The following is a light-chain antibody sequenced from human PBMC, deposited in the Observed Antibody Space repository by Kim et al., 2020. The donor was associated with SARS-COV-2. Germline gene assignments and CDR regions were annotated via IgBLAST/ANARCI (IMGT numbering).Light chain of an antibody. CDR2: HDS. CDR1: KLGDKY. Sequence: SYELTQPPSVSVSPGQTASITCSGDKLGDKYAYWYQQKPGQSPVLVIYHDSKRPSGIPERFSGSNSGNTATLTISGTQAMDEADYYCQAWDSSTVVFGGGTKLTFL. V-gene: IGLV3-1*01. CDR3: QAWDSSTVV. J-gene: IGLJ3*02.